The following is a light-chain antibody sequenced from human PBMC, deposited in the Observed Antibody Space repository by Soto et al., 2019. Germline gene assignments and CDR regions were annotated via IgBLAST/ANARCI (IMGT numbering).Light chain of an antibody. J-gene: IGKJ1*01. CDR1: QSVSSN. CDR2: GAS. V-gene: IGKV3-15*01. CDR3: QQYNDWGT. Sequence: EIVMTQSPATLSVSPGERATLSCRASQSVSSNLAWYQQKPGQAPRLLIYGASTRATGIPARFSGSGSGTEFTLTISSLQSEDFAVYYCQQYNDWGTFGQGTKVGIK.